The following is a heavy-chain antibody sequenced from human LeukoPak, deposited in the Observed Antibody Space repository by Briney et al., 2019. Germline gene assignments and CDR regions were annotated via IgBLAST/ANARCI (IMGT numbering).Heavy chain of an antibody. CDR3: ASRSVSGFDY. CDR2: SYTSGSS. CDR1: GGSISTYY. D-gene: IGHD6-19*01. V-gene: IGHV4-4*07. J-gene: IGHJ4*02. Sequence: SETLSLTCTVSGGSISTYYWSWIRQPPGKGLEWIGRSYTSGSSNYNPSLKRRVTISVDKTKNQFSLKLSSVTAADTAVYSCASRSVSGFDYWGQGTLVTVSS.